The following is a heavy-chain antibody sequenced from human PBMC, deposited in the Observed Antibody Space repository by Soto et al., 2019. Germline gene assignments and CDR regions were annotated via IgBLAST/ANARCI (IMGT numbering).Heavy chain of an antibody. CDR2: IYYSGST. V-gene: IGHV4-59*01. J-gene: IGHJ4*02. CDR3: ARDLGGPYDSSGYYSDSGFDY. Sequence: PSETLSLTCAVYGGSFSGYYWSWIRQPPGKGLEWIGYIYYSGSTNYNPSLKSRVTISVDTSKNQFSLKLSSVTAADTAEYYCARDLGGPYDSSGYYSDSGFDYWGRGTLVTVSS. CDR1: GGSFSGYY. D-gene: IGHD3-22*01.